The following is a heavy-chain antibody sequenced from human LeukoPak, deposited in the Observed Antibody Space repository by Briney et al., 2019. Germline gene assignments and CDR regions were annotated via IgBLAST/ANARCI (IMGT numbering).Heavy chain of an antibody. CDR2: IYYSGST. V-gene: IGHV4-59*11. Sequence: SETLSLTCTVSGGSISSHYWSWIRQPPGKGLGWSGYIYYSGSTNYNPSLKSRVTISVDTSKNQFSLKLSSVTAADTAVYYCARVGTVARNSGSLFDYWGQGTLVTVSS. CDR1: GGSISSHY. D-gene: IGHD4-23*01. J-gene: IGHJ4*02. CDR3: ARVGTVARNSGSLFDY.